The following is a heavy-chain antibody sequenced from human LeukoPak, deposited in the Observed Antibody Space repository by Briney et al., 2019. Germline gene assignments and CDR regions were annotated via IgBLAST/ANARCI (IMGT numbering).Heavy chain of an antibody. CDR1: GFAFSSYN. CDR2: ISSGNSFI. J-gene: IGHJ4*02. CDR3: ARFSSGWYYFDY. V-gene: IGHV3-21*04. D-gene: IGHD6-19*01. Sequence: PGGSLRLSCAASGFAFSSYNMNWVRQAPGKGLEWVSFISSGNSFIYYADSVKGRFTISRDNAKNSLYLQMNSLRAEDTAVYYCARFSSGWYYFDYWGQGTLVTVSS.